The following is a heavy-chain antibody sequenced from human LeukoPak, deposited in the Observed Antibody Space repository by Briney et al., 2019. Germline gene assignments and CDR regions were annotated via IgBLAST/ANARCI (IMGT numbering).Heavy chain of an antibody. CDR2: ILYDGSKK. V-gene: IGHV3-30*18. CDR1: GFIFSNYG. Sequence: SGGSLRLSCAASGFIFSNYGMHWVRQAPGKGLEWVAVILYDGSKKYYADSVKGRFTISRDNSKNTLYLQMNSLRPEDTAVYFCAKHSGLYYFDYWGQGTLVTVSS. D-gene: IGHD3-10*01. CDR3: AKHSGLYYFDY. J-gene: IGHJ4*02.